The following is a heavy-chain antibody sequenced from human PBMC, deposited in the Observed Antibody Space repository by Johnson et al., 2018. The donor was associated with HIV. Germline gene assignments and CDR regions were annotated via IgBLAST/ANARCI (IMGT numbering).Heavy chain of an antibody. CDR2: IKQDGSNK. J-gene: IGHJ3*02. Sequence: VQLVESGGGLVQPGGSLRLSCAASGFTFSSYWMSWVRQAPGKGLEWVANIKQDGSNKYYADSVKGRFTISRDNSKNTLYLQMNSLRAEDTAVYYCAKDRDYYGSGSPADAFDIWGQGTMVTVSS. CDR1: GFTFSSYW. V-gene: IGHV3-7*01. D-gene: IGHD3-10*01. CDR3: AKDRDYYGSGSPADAFDI.